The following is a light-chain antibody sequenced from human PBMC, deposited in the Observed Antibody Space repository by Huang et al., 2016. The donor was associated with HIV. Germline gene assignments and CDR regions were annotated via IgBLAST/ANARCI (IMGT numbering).Light chain of an antibody. CDR1: QSVLDTYNNKNY. Sequence: DIVMTQSPESLAVSLGKRAAINCRSSQSVLDTYNNKNYLAWYQQKPGQPPRLLIYWASTREAGVPDRFLGTGSGTDFTLTISSLQSEDMAVYFCQQYYDTPLTFGPGTKVEIK. J-gene: IGKJ3*01. CDR3: QQYYDTPLT. V-gene: IGKV4-1*01. CDR2: WAS.